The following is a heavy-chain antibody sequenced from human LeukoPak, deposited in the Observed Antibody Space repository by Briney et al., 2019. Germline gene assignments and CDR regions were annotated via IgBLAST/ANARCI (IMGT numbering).Heavy chain of an antibody. CDR2: INHSGST. CDR3: ARGAFCCSSTSPDQPNYGMDV. CDR1: GGSFSGYY. D-gene: IGHD2-2*01. V-gene: IGHV4-34*01. Sequence: KTSETLSLTCAVYGGSFSGYYWSWIRQPPGKGLEWIGEINHSGSTNYNPSLKSRVTISVDTSKNQFSLKLSSVTAADTAVYYCARGAFCCSSTSPDQPNYGMDVWGQGTTVTVSS. J-gene: IGHJ6*02.